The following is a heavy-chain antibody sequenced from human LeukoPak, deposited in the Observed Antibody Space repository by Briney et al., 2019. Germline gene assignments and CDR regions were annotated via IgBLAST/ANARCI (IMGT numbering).Heavy chain of an antibody. J-gene: IGHJ4*02. CDR2: IIPIFGTA. D-gene: IGHD2-15*01. CDR3: ARGGGYCSGGSCYYFDY. Sequence: ASVKASCKASGGTFSSYAISWVRQAPGQGLEWMGGIIPIFGTANYAQKFQGRVTITADESTSTAYMELSSLRSEDTAVYYCARGGGYCSGGSCYYFDYWGQGTLVTVSS. V-gene: IGHV1-69*13. CDR1: GGTFSSYA.